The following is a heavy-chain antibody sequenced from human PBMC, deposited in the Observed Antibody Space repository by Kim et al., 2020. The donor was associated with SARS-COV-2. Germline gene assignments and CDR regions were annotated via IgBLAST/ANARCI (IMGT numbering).Heavy chain of an antibody. CDR3: ARHSYCGSRNCYYYYGMDV. CDR1: GYSFTSYW. CDR2: IYPGDSPGDSET. D-gene: IGHD2-2*01. V-gene: IGHV5-51*01. Sequence: GASLKISCKGSGYSFTSYWIGWVRQMPGKGLEWMGIIYPGDSPGDSETRYSPSFQGQVTISADKSISTAYLQWSSLKASDTAMYYCARHSYCGSRNCYYYYGMDVWGQGTTVTVSS. J-gene: IGHJ6*02.